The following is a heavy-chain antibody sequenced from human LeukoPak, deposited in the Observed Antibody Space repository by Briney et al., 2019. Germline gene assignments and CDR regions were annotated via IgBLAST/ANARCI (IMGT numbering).Heavy chain of an antibody. D-gene: IGHD2-21*01. CDR3: ARYCGGDCYGMDV. CDR2: INQDGSEK. Sequence: PGGSLRLSCAASESTFSSYWMSWVRQAPGKGLEWVANINQDGSEKDCVDSVKGRFTISRDNVKNSLYLQMNSLRAEDTAVYYCARYCGGDCYGMDVWGQGTTVTVSS. J-gene: IGHJ6*02. CDR1: ESTFSSYW. V-gene: IGHV3-7*01.